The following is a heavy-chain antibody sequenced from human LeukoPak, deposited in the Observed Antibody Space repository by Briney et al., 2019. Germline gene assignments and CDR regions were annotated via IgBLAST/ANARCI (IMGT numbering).Heavy chain of an antibody. CDR3: AGDGYRTTWYYY. CDR2: IYTNGRT. CDR1: GGSISSYY. V-gene: IGHV4-4*07. J-gene: IGHJ4*02. D-gene: IGHD6-13*01. Sequence: SETLSLTCTVSGGSISSYYWSWIRQPAGKGLEWIGHIYTNGRTDYNPSLKSRVTISVDKAKNQFSLKLTSVPTADTAVYYCAGDGYRTTWYYYWGQGTPVTVSS.